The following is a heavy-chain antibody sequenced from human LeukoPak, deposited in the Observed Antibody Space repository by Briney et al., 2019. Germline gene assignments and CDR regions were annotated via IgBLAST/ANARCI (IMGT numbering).Heavy chain of an antibody. CDR2: IFGGGST. CDR3: ARGPGGYDD. Sequence: GGSLRLSCAASGFTVSSNYMTWVRQAPGKGLEWVSVIFGGGSTYYADSVKGRFTISRDNSKNTLFLQMNSLRVEDTAVYYCARGPGGYDDWGQATPVTVSS. CDR1: GFTVSSNY. D-gene: IGHD3-16*01. V-gene: IGHV3-66*01. J-gene: IGHJ4*02.